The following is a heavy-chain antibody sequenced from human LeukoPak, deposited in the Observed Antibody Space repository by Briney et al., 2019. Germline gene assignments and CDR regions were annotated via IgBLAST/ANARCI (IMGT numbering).Heavy chain of an antibody. CDR2: ISSSSSTI. V-gene: IGHV3-48*01. J-gene: IGHJ3*02. CDR3: ARFEVVTAIDAFDI. Sequence: GGSLRLSCAASGFTFSSYSMNWVRQAPGKGLEWVSHISSSSSTIYYADSVKGRFTISRDNAKNSLYLQMNSLRAEDTAVYYCARFEVVTAIDAFDIWGQGTMVTVSS. D-gene: IGHD2-21*02. CDR1: GFTFSSYS.